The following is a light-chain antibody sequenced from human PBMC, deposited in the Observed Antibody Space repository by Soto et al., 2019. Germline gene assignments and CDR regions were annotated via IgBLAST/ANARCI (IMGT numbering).Light chain of an antibody. J-gene: IGKJ5*01. V-gene: IGKV3-11*01. Sequence: IVLTHSPGTLSLSPWERVTIYVSASQSVTTRLAWYQHKPGQAPTLLMSGASNRAAGIPARFSGSGFGTDFTLTISSLEPEDAAVYYCQQRSNWPPITFGQGTRLEIK. CDR1: QSVTTR. CDR2: GAS. CDR3: QQRSNWPPIT.